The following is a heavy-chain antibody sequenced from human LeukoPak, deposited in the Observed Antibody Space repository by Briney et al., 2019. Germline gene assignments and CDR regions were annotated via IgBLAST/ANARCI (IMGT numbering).Heavy chain of an antibody. D-gene: IGHD3-9*01. Sequence: PGGSLRPSCAASGFSFSDHYMDWVRQAPGKGLEWVSAISGSGGSTYYADSVKGRFTISRDNSKNTLYLQMNSLRAEDTAVYYCAKEGGYYDILTGYSDDHWFDPWGQGTLVTVSS. CDR2: ISGSGGST. CDR3: AKEGGYYDILTGYSDDHWFDP. V-gene: IGHV3-23*01. J-gene: IGHJ5*02. CDR1: GFSFSDHY.